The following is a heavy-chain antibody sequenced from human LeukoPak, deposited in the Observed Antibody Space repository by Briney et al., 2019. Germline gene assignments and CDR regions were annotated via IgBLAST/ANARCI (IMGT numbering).Heavy chain of an antibody. J-gene: IGHJ4*02. CDR3: ARGGGDIVVVPAAMAFGFDY. Sequence: ETLSLTCAVYGGSFSGYYWSWIRQPPGKGLKWIGEINHSGSTNYNPSLKSRVTISVDTCKNQFSLKLSSVTAADTAVYYCARGGGDIVVVPAAMAFGFDYWGQGTLVTVSS. D-gene: IGHD2-2*01. CDR2: INHSGST. CDR1: GGSFSGYY. V-gene: IGHV4-34*01.